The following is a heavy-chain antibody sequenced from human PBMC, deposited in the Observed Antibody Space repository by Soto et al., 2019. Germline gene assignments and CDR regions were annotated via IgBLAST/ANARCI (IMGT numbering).Heavy chain of an antibody. V-gene: IGHV1-8*01. Sequence: QVQLVQSGAEVKKPGPSVKVSCKASGYTFTSYDINWVRQATGQGLEWMGWMNPNSGNTGYAQKFQGRVTMTRNTSISTAYMELSSLRSEDTTVYYFAREATLRCWEWLLSPFDYWGQGTLVTVSS. J-gene: IGHJ4*02. CDR1: GYTFTSYD. CDR3: AREATLRCWEWLLSPFDY. CDR2: MNPNSGNT. D-gene: IGHD3-3*01.